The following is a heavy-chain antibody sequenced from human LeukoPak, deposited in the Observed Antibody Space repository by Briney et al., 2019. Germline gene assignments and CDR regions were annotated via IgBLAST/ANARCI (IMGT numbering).Heavy chain of an antibody. Sequence: GGSLRLSCAASGFTVSSNYMSWVRQAPGKGLEWVSVIYSGGSTYYADSVKGRFTISRDNAKNSLYLQMNSLRAEDTAVYYCARRRDSGSLQHFDYWGQGTLVTVSS. CDR1: GFTVSSNY. CDR3: ARRRDSGSLQHFDY. V-gene: IGHV3-53*01. CDR2: IYSGGST. J-gene: IGHJ4*02. D-gene: IGHD1-26*01.